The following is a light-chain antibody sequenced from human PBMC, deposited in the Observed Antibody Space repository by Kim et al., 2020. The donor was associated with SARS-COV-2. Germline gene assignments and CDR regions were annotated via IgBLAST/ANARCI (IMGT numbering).Light chain of an antibody. J-gene: IGKJ4*01. CDR3: HQYNAWPLT. Sequence: SVSPGEGATLSSRASQSVSDNLAWYRQKPGQAPRLLIYQISTRATGVPVRFSGSGSGTEFTLTISSLQSEDLAVYYCHQYNAWPLTFGGGTKVEI. V-gene: IGKV3-15*01. CDR2: QIS. CDR1: QSVSDN.